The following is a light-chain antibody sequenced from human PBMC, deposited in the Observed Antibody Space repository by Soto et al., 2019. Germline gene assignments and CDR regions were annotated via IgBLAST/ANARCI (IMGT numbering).Light chain of an antibody. V-gene: IGKV3-20*01. CDR2: GTS. Sequence: EMVLTQSPDTLSLSPGERATLSCRATQSVDSRYLSWYQQKPGPAPRLLISGTSSRATGIPDMFSGSGSATDFSLTTSRLEPEDFSVYYCQQYGGSPPYTFGPGTKVDIK. CDR1: QSVDSRY. J-gene: IGKJ3*01. CDR3: QQYGGSPPYT.